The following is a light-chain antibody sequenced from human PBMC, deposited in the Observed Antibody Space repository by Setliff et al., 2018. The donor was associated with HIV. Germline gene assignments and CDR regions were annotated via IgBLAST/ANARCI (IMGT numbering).Light chain of an antibody. CDR1: QSVLYSSINKNY. CDR3: QQYFTTPLT. Sequence: DIVMSQSPDSLAVSLGERATINCKSSQSVLYSSINKNYLAWYQQKPGQPPKLLLYWASIRESGVPDRFRGSGSGTDFTLTISSLQAEDVAVYYCQQYFTTPLTFGGGTKVDIK. V-gene: IGKV4-1*01. CDR2: WAS. J-gene: IGKJ4*01.